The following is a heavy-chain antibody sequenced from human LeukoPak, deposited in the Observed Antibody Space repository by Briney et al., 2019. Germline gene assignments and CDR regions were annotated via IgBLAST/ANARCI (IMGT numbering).Heavy chain of an antibody. CDR1: GFTFSSYA. J-gene: IGHJ6*03. D-gene: IGHD3-3*01. CDR3: ARDQYDFWSGYYDDCYYYYMDV. CDR2: ISYDGSNK. V-gene: IGHV3-30*04. Sequence: PGGSLRLSCAASGFTFSSYAMHWVRQAPGKGLEWVAVISYDGSNKYYADSVKGRFTISRDNSKNTLYLQMNSLRAEDTAVYYCARDQYDFWSGYYDDCYYYYMDVWGKGTTVTVSS.